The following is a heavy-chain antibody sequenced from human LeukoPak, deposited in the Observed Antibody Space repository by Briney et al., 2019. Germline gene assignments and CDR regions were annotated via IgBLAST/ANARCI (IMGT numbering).Heavy chain of an antibody. Sequence: SETLSLTCTVSGGAIACGGYSWNWIRQSPGKGLEWIGCIYDRGPAYYNPSLKSRFTISVDRPKNQFFLNVTSLTAADTAVYYCARSRQASGLLSSWGQGTPVVVSS. J-gene: IGHJ5*02. CDR2: IYDRGPA. CDR1: GGAIACGGYS. CDR3: ARSRQASGLLSS. V-gene: IGHV4-30-2*06. D-gene: IGHD3-10*01.